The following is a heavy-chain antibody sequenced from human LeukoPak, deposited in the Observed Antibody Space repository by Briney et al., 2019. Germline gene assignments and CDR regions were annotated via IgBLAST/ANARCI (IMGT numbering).Heavy chain of an antibody. Sequence: PGGSLRLSCAASGFTFSSYSMNWVRQAPGKGLEWVSYISSSSSTIYYADSVKGRFTISRDNAKNSLYLQMNSLRAEDTAVYYCARDGGDYGDYGDAFDIWGQGTMVTVSS. CDR2: ISSSSSTI. D-gene: IGHD4-17*01. V-gene: IGHV3-48*04. CDR3: ARDGGDYGDYGDAFDI. J-gene: IGHJ3*02. CDR1: GFTFSSYS.